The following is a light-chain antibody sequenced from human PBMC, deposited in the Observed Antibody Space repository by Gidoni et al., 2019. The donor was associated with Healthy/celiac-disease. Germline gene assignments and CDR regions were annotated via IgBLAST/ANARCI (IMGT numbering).Light chain of an antibody. CDR2: GAS. CDR3: QQYNNWPLT. V-gene: IGKV3-15*01. Sequence: EIVMKQSPATLSVSPGERATLSCRASQSVSSNLAWYQQKPGQAPTLLIYGASTRATGIPARFSGSGSGTEFTLTISSLQSEDFAVYYCQQYNNWPLTFGPGTKVDIK. CDR1: QSVSSN. J-gene: IGKJ3*01.